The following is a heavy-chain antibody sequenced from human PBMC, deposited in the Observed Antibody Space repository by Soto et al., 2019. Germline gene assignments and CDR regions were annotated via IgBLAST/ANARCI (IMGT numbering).Heavy chain of an antibody. CDR1: GASISSYGYY. CDR3: ARGTRDYRTRHNWFDP. CDR2: IDYSGRT. J-gene: IGHJ5*02. Sequence: QVQVQESGPGLVKPSQTLSLICTVSGASISSYGYYWSWIRQHPGQGLEWIGYIDYSGRTYYNPSLKSRVIISVDTSKNQLSLKLSSVTAADTAVYYCARGTRDYRTRHNWFDPWGQGTLVTVSS. D-gene: IGHD4-17*01. V-gene: IGHV4-31*03.